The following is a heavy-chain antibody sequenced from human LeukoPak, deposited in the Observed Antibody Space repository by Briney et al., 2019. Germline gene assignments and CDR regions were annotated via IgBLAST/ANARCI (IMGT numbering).Heavy chain of an antibody. D-gene: IGHD6-6*01. V-gene: IGHV1-18*01. CDR3: ARGSIAARPRVYYYYYMDV. Sequence: ASVKVSCEASGYTFTSYGISWVRQAPGQGLEWMGWISAYNGNTNYAQKLQGRVTMTTDTSTSTAYMELRSLRSDDTAVYYCARGSIAARPRVYYYYYMDVWGKGTTVTVSS. CDR1: GYTFTSYG. J-gene: IGHJ6*03. CDR2: ISAYNGNT.